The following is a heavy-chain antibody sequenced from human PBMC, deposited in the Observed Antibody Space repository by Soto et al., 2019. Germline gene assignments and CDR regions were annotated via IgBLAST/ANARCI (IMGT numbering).Heavy chain of an antibody. CDR1: GFNFNAYV. Sequence: PGGSLTLSCAASGFNFNAYVMNWVCQAPGKGLEWVSIISFTGDSRYYADSVKDRFTISRDNSQNTLYLQMNSLRAEDTAVYYCAKKSCSGAGCPYCMDDWGQGTMVTVSS. D-gene: IGHD2-15*01. V-gene: IGHV3-23*01. J-gene: IGHJ6*02. CDR3: AKKSCSGAGCPYCMDD. CDR2: ISFTGDSR.